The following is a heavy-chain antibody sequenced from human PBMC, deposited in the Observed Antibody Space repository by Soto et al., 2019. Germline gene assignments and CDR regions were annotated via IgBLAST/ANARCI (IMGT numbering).Heavy chain of an antibody. V-gene: IGHV3-43*01. CDR3: AKDMGGIAPYYFDY. Sequence: DVQLVESGGVVVQPGGSLRLSCAASGFTFNDYTMHWVRQAPGKGLEWVSLINWDGGTTYYADSVKGRFTISRDNSKNSLYLQMNSLTTEDTAFYYCAKDMGGIAPYYFDYWGQGTLVTVSS. D-gene: IGHD6-13*01. J-gene: IGHJ4*02. CDR1: GFTFNDYT. CDR2: INWDGGTT.